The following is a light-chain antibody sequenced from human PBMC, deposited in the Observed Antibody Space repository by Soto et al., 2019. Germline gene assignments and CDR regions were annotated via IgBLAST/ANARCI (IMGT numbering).Light chain of an antibody. CDR1: SSDVGGYNY. Sequence: QSALTQPASVSGSPGQSITISCTGTSSDVGGYNYVSWYQHHPGKAPKLIIYDVSNRPSGISNRFSGSKSGNTASLTISGLQAEDEADYYCTSYTSSSTVIFGGGTKVTGL. CDR3: TSYTSSSTVI. J-gene: IGLJ2*01. CDR2: DVS. V-gene: IGLV2-14*03.